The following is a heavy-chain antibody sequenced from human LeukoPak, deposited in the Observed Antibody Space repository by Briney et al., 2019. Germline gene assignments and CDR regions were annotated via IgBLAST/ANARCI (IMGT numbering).Heavy chain of an antibody. CDR2: ISAYSGNT. J-gene: IGHJ4*02. CDR3: ARALLGRYCSGGSCYSFGY. CDR1: GYTFTSYG. V-gene: IGHV1-18*04. D-gene: IGHD2-15*01. Sequence: ASVKVSCKASGYTFTSYGISWVRQAPGQGLEWMGWISAYSGNTNYAQKLQGRVTMTTDTSTSTAYMELRSLRSDDTAVYYCARALLGRYCSGGSCYSFGYWGQGTLVTVSS.